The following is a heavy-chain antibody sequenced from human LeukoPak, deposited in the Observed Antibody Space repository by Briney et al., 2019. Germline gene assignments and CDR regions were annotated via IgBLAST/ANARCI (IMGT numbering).Heavy chain of an antibody. CDR2: IKEDGGEK. CDR3: AKDGSTWDYYYHYYMDV. D-gene: IGHD1-26*01. Sequence: GGSLRLSCAASGFTFSTYWLSWVRQAPGKRLEWVANIKEDGGEKYYVDSVKGRFTISRDNAENSLYLQMNSLRAEDTAVYYCAKDGSTWDYYYHYYMDVWGKGTTVTVSS. V-gene: IGHV3-7*01. J-gene: IGHJ6*03. CDR1: GFTFSTYW.